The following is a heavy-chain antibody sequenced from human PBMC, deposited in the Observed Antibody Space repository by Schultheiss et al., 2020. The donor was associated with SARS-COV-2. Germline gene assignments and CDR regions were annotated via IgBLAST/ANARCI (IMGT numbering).Heavy chain of an antibody. CDR2: IKQDGSVQ. D-gene: IGHD1-1*01. Sequence: GGSLRLSCAASGFTFSSYAMSWVRQAPGKGLQWVANIKQDGSVQHYVDSVRGRFIISRDNAKNSLDLQMNSLRFDDTAVYYCVKEGEEMGTSWGQGTLVTVSS. CDR1: GFTFSSYA. CDR3: VKEGEEMGTS. J-gene: IGHJ4*02. V-gene: IGHV3-7*03.